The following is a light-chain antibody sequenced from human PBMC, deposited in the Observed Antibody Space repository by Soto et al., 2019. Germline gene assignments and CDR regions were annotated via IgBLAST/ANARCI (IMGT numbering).Light chain of an antibody. CDR2: AAS. CDR3: QQGYSTVLYT. Sequence: GDRVTITCRASQSISSHLNWYQQKPGKAPKLLIYAASGLQSGVPSRFSGSGSGTDFTLTISSLQPEDFATYYCQQGYSTVLYTFGQGTKVDIK. J-gene: IGKJ2*01. V-gene: IGKV1-39*01. CDR1: QSISSH.